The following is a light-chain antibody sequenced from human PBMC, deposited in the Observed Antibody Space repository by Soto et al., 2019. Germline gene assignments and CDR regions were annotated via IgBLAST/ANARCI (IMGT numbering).Light chain of an antibody. V-gene: IGKV1-5*01. J-gene: IGKJ1*01. CDR3: QQYSTYWT. Sequence: DIQMTQSPSTLSASVGDRVTITCRASQSISTWLAWYQQKPGKAPKLLIFEATTLETGAPSRFSGSGSGTDFTLTITSLKPDDLATYYCQQYSTYWTFGQGTKVEVK. CDR2: EAT. CDR1: QSISTW.